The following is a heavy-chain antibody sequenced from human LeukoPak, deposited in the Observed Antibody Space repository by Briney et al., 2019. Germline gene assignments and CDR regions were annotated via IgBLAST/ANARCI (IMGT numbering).Heavy chain of an antibody. CDR2: ISAYNGNT. CDR3: ARDSPYYDILTGYPYYFDY. D-gene: IGHD3-9*01. CDR1: GYTFTSYA. J-gene: IGHJ4*02. Sequence: GASVKVSCKASGYTFTSYAMHWVRQAPGQGLEWMGWISAYNGNTNYAQKLQGRVTMTTDTSTSTAYMELRSLRSDDTAVYYCARDSPYYDILTGYPYYFDYWGQGTLVTVSS. V-gene: IGHV1-18*01.